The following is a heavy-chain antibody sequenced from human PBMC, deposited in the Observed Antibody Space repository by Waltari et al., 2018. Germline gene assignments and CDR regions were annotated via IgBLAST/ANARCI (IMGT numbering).Heavy chain of an antibody. CDR3: AKGCRPYYYGSGSPYYFDY. CDR2: ISGSGGST. V-gene: IGHV3-23*01. J-gene: IGHJ4*02. Sequence: EVQLLESGGGLVQPGGSLRLSCAASGFTFSSYAMSWVRQAPGKGLEWVSAISGSGGSTYYADSVKGRFTISRDNSKNTLYLQMNSLRAEDTAVYYCAKGCRPYYYGSGSPYYFDYWGQGTLVTVSS. CDR1: GFTFSSYA. D-gene: IGHD3-10*01.